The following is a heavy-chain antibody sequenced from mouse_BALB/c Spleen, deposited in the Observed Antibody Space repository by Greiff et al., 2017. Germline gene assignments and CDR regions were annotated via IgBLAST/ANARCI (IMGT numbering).Heavy chain of an antibody. J-gene: IGHJ2*01. D-gene: IGHD1-2*01. CDR3: ARKTTASYYFDY. CDR2: IDPSDSET. V-gene: IGHV1-69*02. Sequence: QVQLKQPGAELVKPGAPVKLSCKASGYTFTSYWMNWVKQRPGRGLEWIGRIDPSDSETHYNQKFKDKATLTVDKSSSTAYIQLSSLTSEDSAVYYCARKTTASYYFDYWGQGTTLTVSS. CDR1: GYTFTSYW.